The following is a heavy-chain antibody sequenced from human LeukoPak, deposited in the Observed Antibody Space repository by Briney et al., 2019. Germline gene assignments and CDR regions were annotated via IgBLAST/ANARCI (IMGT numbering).Heavy chain of an antibody. D-gene: IGHD6-13*01. Sequence: PSETLSLTCTVSGGSISSSSYYWGWIRQPPGKGLEWIGSIYYSGSTYYNPSLKSRVTISVDTSKNQFSLKLSSVTAADTAMYYCARQIYSSQPFDYWGQGTLVTVSS. V-gene: IGHV4-39*07. CDR2: IYYSGST. CDR1: GGSISSSSYY. CDR3: ARQIYSSQPFDY. J-gene: IGHJ4*02.